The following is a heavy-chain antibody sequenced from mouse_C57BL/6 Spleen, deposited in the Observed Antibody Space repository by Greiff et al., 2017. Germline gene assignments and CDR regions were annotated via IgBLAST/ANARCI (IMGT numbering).Heavy chain of an antibody. D-gene: IGHD1-1*01. J-gene: IGHJ1*03. V-gene: IGHV5-4*01. CDR2: ISDGGSYP. CDR3: ARDRGYGTRYFDV. Sequence: EVHLVESGGGLVKPGGSLKLSCAASGFTFSSYAMSWVRQTPEKRLEWVATISDGGSYPYYPDNVKGRFPISRDNAKNHLYLKMSHLKAEDTAMCYGARDRGYGTRYFDVWGTGTTVTVSS. CDR1: GFTFSSYA.